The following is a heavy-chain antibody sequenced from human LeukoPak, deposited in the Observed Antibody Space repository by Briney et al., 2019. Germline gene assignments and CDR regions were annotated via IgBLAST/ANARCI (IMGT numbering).Heavy chain of an antibody. Sequence: SETLSLTCTVSGGSISSYYWSWIRQPAGKGLEWIGRIYTSGSTNYNPSLKSRVTISVDKSKNQFSLKLSSVTAADTAVYYCTRGKRARWLQAYYFDYWGQGTLVTVSS. D-gene: IGHD5-24*01. CDR3: TRGKRARWLQAYYFDY. J-gene: IGHJ4*02. CDR2: IYTSGST. V-gene: IGHV4-4*07. CDR1: GGSISSYY.